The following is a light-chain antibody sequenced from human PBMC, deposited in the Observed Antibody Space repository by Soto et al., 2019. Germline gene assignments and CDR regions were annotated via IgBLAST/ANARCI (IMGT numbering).Light chain of an antibody. CDR3: QIFNTAPLT. CDR2: IAS. CDR1: QDISVY. Sequence: DIQMTQSPSSLSASVGDRVTITCRSSQDISVYLAWYQQKPWKVPKLLIYIASTLQSGVPSRFSSSRSGTDFTLTISNLQTEDVATYGCQIFNTAPLTFGQGTRLEIK. J-gene: IGKJ5*01. V-gene: IGKV1-27*01.